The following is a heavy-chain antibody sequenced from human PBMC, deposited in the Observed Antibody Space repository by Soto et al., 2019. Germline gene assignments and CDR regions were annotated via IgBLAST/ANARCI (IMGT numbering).Heavy chain of an antibody. J-gene: IGHJ6*02. CDR3: ARRQYYYDSSGSIPYYYYYGMDV. CDR2: IYPGDSDT. V-gene: IGHV5-51*01. CDR1: GYSFTSYW. D-gene: IGHD3-22*01. Sequence: PGESLKISCKGSGYSFTSYWIGWVRQMPGKGLEWTGIIYPGDSDTRYSPSFQGQVTISADKSISTAYLQWSSLKASDTAMYYCARRQYYYDSSGSIPYYYYYGMDVWGQGTTVTVSS.